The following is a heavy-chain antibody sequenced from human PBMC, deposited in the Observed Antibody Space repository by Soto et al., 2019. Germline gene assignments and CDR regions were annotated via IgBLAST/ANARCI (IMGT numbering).Heavy chain of an antibody. CDR3: VRGDKGGFDL. V-gene: IGHV3-74*01. CDR2: IHSDGSTT. CDR1: GFTFNYYW. J-gene: IGHJ3*01. D-gene: IGHD2-21*02. Sequence: EVQLVESEGGLVQRGGSLRLSCAASGFTFNYYWMHWVRQAPGQGLVWVSHIHSDGSTTTYADSVKGRFTISRDNAKNTLYLQVNSLRAEDTAVYYCVRGDKGGFDLWGPGTTVTVCS.